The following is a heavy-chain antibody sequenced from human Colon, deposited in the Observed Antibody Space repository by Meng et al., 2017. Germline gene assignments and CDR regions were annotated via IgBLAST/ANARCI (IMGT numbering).Heavy chain of an antibody. CDR1: GFTFGDYA. CDR2: IRSKPYGGAT. CDR3: TRGESV. J-gene: IGHJ4*02. V-gene: IGHV3-49*04. Sequence: GESLKISCTASGFTFGDYAMSWVRQAPGKGLEWIGFIRSKPYGGATEYAASVKGRFSISRDNSKSTAYLQMNNLRAEDTAVYYCTRGESVWGQGTLVTVSS.